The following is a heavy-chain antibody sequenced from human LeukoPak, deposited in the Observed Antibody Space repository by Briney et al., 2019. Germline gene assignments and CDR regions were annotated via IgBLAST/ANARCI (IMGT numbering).Heavy chain of an antibody. V-gene: IGHV1-69*05. CDR2: IIPIFGTA. D-gene: IGHD3-22*01. CDR3: SYYYDSSGYLSAFDY. Sequence: ASVKVSCKASGGTFISYAISWVRQAPGQGLEWMGGIIPIFGTANYAQKFQGRVTITTDESTSTAYMELSSLRSEDTAVYYCSYYYDSSGYLSAFDYWGQGTLVTVSS. CDR1: GGTFISYA. J-gene: IGHJ4*02.